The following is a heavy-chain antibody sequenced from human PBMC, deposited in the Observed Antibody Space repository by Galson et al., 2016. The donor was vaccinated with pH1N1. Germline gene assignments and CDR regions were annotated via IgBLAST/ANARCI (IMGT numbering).Heavy chain of an antibody. V-gene: IGHV5-51*01. CDR2: IYPGDSDT. CDR1: GSSFSSHW. CDR3: ARRSAVAGVDY. Sequence: QSGAEVKKPGESLKISCQGSGSSFSSHWIGWVRQMPGKGLEWMGIIYPGDSDTKYSPSFQGQVTFSADKSSNTAYVQGNSLKTSDTAMYFCARRSAVAGVDYWGQGTLVTVSS. J-gene: IGHJ4*02. D-gene: IGHD6-19*01.